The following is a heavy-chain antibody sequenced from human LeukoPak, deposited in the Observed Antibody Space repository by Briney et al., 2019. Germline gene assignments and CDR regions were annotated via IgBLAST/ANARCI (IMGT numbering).Heavy chain of an antibody. Sequence: ASVKVSCKASGYTFTSYGISWVRQAPGQGLERMGWISAYNGNTNYAQKLQGRVTMTTDKSTSTAYMELRSLRSDDTAVYYCARDIVDILTGYYPYDAFDIWGQGTMVTVSS. D-gene: IGHD3-9*01. J-gene: IGHJ3*02. CDR3: ARDIVDILTGYYPYDAFDI. CDR2: ISAYNGNT. CDR1: GYTFTSYG. V-gene: IGHV1-18*04.